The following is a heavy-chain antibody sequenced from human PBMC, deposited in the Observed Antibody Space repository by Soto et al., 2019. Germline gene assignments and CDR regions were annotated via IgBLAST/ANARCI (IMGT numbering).Heavy chain of an antibody. CDR2: IYYSGST. V-gene: IGHV4-59*12. D-gene: IGHD3-9*01. J-gene: IGHJ6*02. Sequence: SETLSLTCTVSGGSISSYYWSWIRQPPGKGLEWIGYIYYSGSTNYNPSLKSRVTISVDTSKNQFSLKLSSVTAADTAVNYCARDQAYYDILTGYGGMDVWGQGTTVTVCS. CDR1: GGSISSYY. CDR3: ARDQAYYDILTGYGGMDV.